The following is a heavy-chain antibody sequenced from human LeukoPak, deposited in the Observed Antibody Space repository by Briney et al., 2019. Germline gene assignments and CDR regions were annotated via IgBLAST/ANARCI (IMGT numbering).Heavy chain of an antibody. D-gene: IGHD3-22*01. CDR2: IYSGGST. CDR3: AREYYYDSSAGFDY. Sequence: GGSLRLSCAASGFTVSSNYMSWVRQAPGKGLEWVSVIYSGGSTYYADSVKGRFTISRDNSKNTLYLQMNSLRAEDTAVYYCAREYYYDSSAGFDYWGQGTLVTVSS. J-gene: IGHJ4*02. V-gene: IGHV3-66*01. CDR1: GFTVSSNY.